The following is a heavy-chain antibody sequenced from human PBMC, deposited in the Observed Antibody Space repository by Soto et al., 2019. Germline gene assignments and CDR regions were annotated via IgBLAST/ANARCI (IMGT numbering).Heavy chain of an antibody. Sequence: SETLSLTCAVYGGSFSGYYWSWIRQPPGKGLEWIGEINHSGSTNYNPSLKSRVTISVDTSKNQFSLELSSVTAADTAVYYCARGFDIVVVVAARSGTTYFDYWGQGTLVTVS. CDR3: ARGFDIVVVVAARSGTTYFDY. CDR2: INHSGST. V-gene: IGHV4-34*01. J-gene: IGHJ4*02. CDR1: GGSFSGYY. D-gene: IGHD2-15*01.